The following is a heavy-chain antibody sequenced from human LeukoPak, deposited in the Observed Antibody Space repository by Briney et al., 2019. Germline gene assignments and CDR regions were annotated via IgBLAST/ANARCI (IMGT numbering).Heavy chain of an antibody. CDR3: AKRGVVIRVILVGFHKEAYYFGS. CDR1: GITLSNYG. J-gene: IGHJ4*02. V-gene: IGHV3-23*01. CDR2: ISDSGGRT. D-gene: IGHD3-22*01. Sequence: GGSLRLSCAVSGITLSNYGMSWVRQAPGKGLEWVAGISDSGGRTNYADSVKGRFTISRDNPKNTLYLQMNSLRAEDTAVYFCAKRGVVIRVILVGFHKEAYYFGSCGQGALVTVSS.